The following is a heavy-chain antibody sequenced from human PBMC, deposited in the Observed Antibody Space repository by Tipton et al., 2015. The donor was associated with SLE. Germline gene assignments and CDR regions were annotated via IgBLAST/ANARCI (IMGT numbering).Heavy chain of an antibody. CDR3: AKARGYYDSSGPTGYFDY. CDR1: GFTFSSYA. V-gene: IGHV3-30*04. CDR2: ISYDGSNK. Sequence: SLRLSCAASGFTFSSYAMHWVRQAPGKGLEWVATISYDGSNKYYADSVKGRFTISRDNSKNTLYLQMNSLRAEDTAVYYCAKARGYYDSSGPTGYFDYWGQGTLVTVSS. D-gene: IGHD3-22*01. J-gene: IGHJ4*02.